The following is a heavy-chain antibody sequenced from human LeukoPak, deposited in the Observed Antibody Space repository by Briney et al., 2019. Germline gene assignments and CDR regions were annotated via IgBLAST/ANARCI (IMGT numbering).Heavy chain of an antibody. Sequence: SETLSLTCAVYGGSFSGYYWSWIRQPPGKGLEWIGEIKHSGSTNYNPSLKSRVTISVDTSKNQFSLKLSSVTAADTAVYYCARGGGSGSYFGHYYYYGMDVWGQGTTVTVS. CDR2: IKHSGST. D-gene: IGHD1-26*01. V-gene: IGHV4-34*01. J-gene: IGHJ6*02. CDR3: ARGGGSGSYFGHYYYYGMDV. CDR1: GGSFSGYY.